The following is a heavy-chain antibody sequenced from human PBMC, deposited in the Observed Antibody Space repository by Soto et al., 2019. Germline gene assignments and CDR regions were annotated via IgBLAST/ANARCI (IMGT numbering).Heavy chain of an antibody. D-gene: IGHD3-16*02. CDR1: GFSLSSSRVG. J-gene: IGHJ3*01. CDR2: IYWDGDK. Sequence: QITLTESGPTLVKPTQTLTLTCTFSGFSLSSSRVGVAWIRQPPGKALEWLAVIYWDGDKRYSPSLRSRLTNTKDTSKIQVVLTMTNVDPVDTATYFCAHLMITYGGVVADDAFDFWGQGTMVTISS. V-gene: IGHV2-5*02. CDR3: AHLMITYGGVVADDAFDF.